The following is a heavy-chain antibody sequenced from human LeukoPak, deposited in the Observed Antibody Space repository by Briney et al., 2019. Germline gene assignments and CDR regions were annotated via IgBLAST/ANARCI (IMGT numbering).Heavy chain of an antibody. CDR2: ISSSGSDI. Sequence: KPGGSLRLSCAASGFTFITYSMNWVRQAPGKGLEWVSSISSSGSDIYYADSVKGRFTISRDNAKNSLYLQMNSLRAEDTAVYYCARDRSFRGFDPWGQGTLVTVSS. J-gene: IGHJ5*02. V-gene: IGHV3-21*01. D-gene: IGHD3-10*01. CDR1: GFTFITYS. CDR3: ARDRSFRGFDP.